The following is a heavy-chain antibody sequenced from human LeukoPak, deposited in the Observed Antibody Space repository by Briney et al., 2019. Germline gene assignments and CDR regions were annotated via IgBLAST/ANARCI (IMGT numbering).Heavy chain of an antibody. D-gene: IGHD6-19*01. CDR1: GYTFTNYG. CDR3: AREEVRRAVAGYFDY. V-gene: IGHV1-18*01. Sequence: ASVKVSCKASGYTFTNYGIRWVRQAPGQGLEWMGWISAYNGNTNYAQKLQGRVTMTTDTSTSTAYMELRSLRSEDTAVYYCAREEVRRAVAGYFDYWGQGTLVTVSS. CDR2: ISAYNGNT. J-gene: IGHJ4*02.